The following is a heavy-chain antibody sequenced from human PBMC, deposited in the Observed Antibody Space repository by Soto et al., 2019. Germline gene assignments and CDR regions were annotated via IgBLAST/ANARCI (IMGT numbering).Heavy chain of an antibody. J-gene: IGHJ4*02. CDR2: INPSGGST. V-gene: IGHV1-46*03. CDR1: GYTFTSYY. Sequence: QVQLVQSGAEVKKPGASVKVSCKASGYTFTSYYMHWVRQAPGQGLEWMGIINPSGGSTSYAQKFQGRATMTRDTSTSTVYMELSCLRSEDTAVYYCASSAVAGCDYWGQGPLVTVSS. CDR3: ASSAVAGCDY. D-gene: IGHD6-19*01.